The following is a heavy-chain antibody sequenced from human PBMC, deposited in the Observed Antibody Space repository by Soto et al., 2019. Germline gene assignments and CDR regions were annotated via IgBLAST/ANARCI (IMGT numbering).Heavy chain of an antibody. Sequence: PGGSLRLSCAGSGFTFSTYATSWVRQAPGKGLEWVSGISASGGSTYYADSGKGRFTISRDNSKNTVYLQMNSLRAEDTAVYYCAKGYCSSTSCPGSHWGQGTLVTVSS. CDR1: GFTFSTYA. V-gene: IGHV3-23*01. CDR3: AKGYCSSTSCPGSH. CDR2: ISASGGST. J-gene: IGHJ4*02. D-gene: IGHD2-2*01.